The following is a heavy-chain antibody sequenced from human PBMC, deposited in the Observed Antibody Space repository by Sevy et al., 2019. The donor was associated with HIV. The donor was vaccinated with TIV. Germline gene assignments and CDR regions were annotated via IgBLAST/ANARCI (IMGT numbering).Heavy chain of an antibody. D-gene: IGHD6-19*01. Sequence: SETLSLTCNVSGGSISSSSYYWGWIRQPPGKGLEWIGSFYSAGSTSYNPSLRSRVTVSADTSKNQFSLKLDSVSAADTAVYYCATPGASGWYEGTGGYFDLLGRGTLVTVSS. CDR3: ATPGASGWYEGTGGYFDL. CDR1: GGSISSSSYY. CDR2: FYSAGST. V-gene: IGHV4-39*01. J-gene: IGHJ2*01.